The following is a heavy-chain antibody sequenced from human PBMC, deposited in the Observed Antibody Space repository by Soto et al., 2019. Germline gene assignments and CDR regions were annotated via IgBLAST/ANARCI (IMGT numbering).Heavy chain of an antibody. V-gene: IGHV4-59*11. CDR2: IYYSGST. Sequence: PSETLSLTCNVSGGSISGHYWSWVRQTPGKGLEWIGYIYYSGSTNYNPSLKSRVTISVDTSKNHFSLRLTSVTAADTAVYYCAKDPYYDLIWNYYYMDVWGKGTTVTVSS. CDR1: GGSISGHY. J-gene: IGHJ6*03. D-gene: IGHD3-16*01. CDR3: AKDPYYDLIWNYYYMDV.